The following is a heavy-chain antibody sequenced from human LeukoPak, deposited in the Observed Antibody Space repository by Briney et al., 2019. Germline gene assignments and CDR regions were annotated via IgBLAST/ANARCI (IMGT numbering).Heavy chain of an antibody. CDR1: GGTFSSYA. CDR2: ISAYNGNT. J-gene: IGHJ4*02. D-gene: IGHD3-22*01. V-gene: IGHV1-18*04. Sequence: ASVKVSCKASGGTFSSYAITWVRQAPGQGLEWMGWISAYNGNTNYAQKLQGRVTMTTDTSTSTAYMELRSLRSDDTAVYYCARVVRYYYDSSGNYYYFDYWGQGTLVTVSS. CDR3: ARVVRYYYDSSGNYYYFDY.